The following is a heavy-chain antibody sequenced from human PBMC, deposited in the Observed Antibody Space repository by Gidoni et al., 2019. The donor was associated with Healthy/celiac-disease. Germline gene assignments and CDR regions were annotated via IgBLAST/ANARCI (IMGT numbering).Heavy chain of an antibody. CDR1: GFTFGDYA. Sequence: VQMVESRVCLVKPGRSLRLPSTESGFTFGDYARSWFRQAPRKGLEGVGFIKSKAYGGTTEYDASVKGRFTISRDDSKSIAYLQMNSLKTEDTAVYYYTREYDSGGYYYYGMDVWGQGTTVTVSS. D-gene: IGHD3-9*01. J-gene: IGHJ6*02. V-gene: IGHV3-49*05. CDR2: IKSKAYGGTT. CDR3: TREYDSGGYYYYGMDV.